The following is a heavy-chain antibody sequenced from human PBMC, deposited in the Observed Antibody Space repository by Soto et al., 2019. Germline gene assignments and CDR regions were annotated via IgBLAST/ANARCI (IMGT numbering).Heavy chain of an antibody. V-gene: IGHV3-23*01. J-gene: IGHJ5*02. CDR1: GFTFSSYA. CDR3: ARDRLNWNDVDNWFDP. D-gene: IGHD1-1*01. Sequence: GGSLRLSCTTSGFTFSSYAMGWVRQAPGKGLEWVSGISGDGGSTYYADSVKGRFTMSRDNSKNTLYLQMSSLRAEDTAVYYCARDRLNWNDVDNWFDPWGQGTLVTVSS. CDR2: ISGDGGST.